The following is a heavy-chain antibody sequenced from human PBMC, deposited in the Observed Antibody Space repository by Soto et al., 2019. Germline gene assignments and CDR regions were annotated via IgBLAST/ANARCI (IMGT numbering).Heavy chain of an antibody. CDR1: GYSISSGYY. V-gene: IGHV4-38-2*01. D-gene: IGHD3-22*01. Sequence: PSETLSLTCAVSGYSISSGYYWGWIRQPPGKGLEWIGNIYHTGSTYYNPSLKSRVTISLDTSKSQFSVELNFVTAADTAVYFCARGYYDTSGFYYDAFHYWGEGTLVTVSS. CDR2: IYHTGST. J-gene: IGHJ4*02. CDR3: ARGYYDTSGFYYDAFHY.